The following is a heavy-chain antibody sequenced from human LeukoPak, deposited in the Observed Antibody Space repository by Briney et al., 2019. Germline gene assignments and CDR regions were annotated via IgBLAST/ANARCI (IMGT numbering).Heavy chain of an antibody. V-gene: IGHV3-21*01. CDR2: ISSSSSYI. CDR1: GFTFSSYS. CDR3: AKDSGAFWSGYYSLFDY. Sequence: GGSLRLSCAASGFTFSSYSMNWVRQAPGKGLEWVSSISSSSSYIYYADSVKGRFTISRDNAKNSLYLQMNSLRAEDTAVYYCAKDSGAFWSGYYSLFDYWGQGTLVTVSS. J-gene: IGHJ4*02. D-gene: IGHD3-3*01.